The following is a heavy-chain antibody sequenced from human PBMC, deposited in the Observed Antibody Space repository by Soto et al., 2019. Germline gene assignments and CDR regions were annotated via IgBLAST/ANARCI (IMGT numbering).Heavy chain of an antibody. CDR1: GFTFSSHG. Sequence: GGSLRLSCAASGFTFSSHGMHWVRQAPGKGLEWVALIWYDGSKKYHADSVKGRFTISRDNSKNTLYLQMNSLRAEDTAVYYCAKAGCSGGSCYVNYWGQGTLVNVSS. D-gene: IGHD2-15*01. J-gene: IGHJ4*02. CDR3: AKAGCSGGSCYVNY. V-gene: IGHV3-30*02. CDR2: IWYDGSKK.